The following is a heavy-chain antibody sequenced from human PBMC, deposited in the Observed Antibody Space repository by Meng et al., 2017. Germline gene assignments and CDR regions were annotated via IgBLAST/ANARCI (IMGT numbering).Heavy chain of an antibody. CDR3: ARDEDISAAGKLFGDY. CDR2: INPKSGDT. Sequence: VQLVQSGAEVKKPGASVKVSCKPSGYNFPDYYIHRVRRAPGQGLEWMGRINPKSGDTHYAQKFQARVTMTGDTSISTAYMELSGLRSDDTAMYYCARDEDISAAGKLFGDYWGQGTLVTVSS. CDR1: GYNFPDYY. D-gene: IGHD6-25*01. J-gene: IGHJ4*02. V-gene: IGHV1-2*06.